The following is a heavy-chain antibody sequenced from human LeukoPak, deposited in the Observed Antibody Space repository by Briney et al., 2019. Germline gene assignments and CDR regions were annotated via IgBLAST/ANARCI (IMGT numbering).Heavy chain of an antibody. D-gene: IGHD3-16*02. CDR2: ISGSGGST. Sequence: GGSLSLSCAASGFTFSSYAMSWVRQAPGKGLEWVSAISGSGGSTYYADSVKGRFTISRDNSKNTLYLQMNSLRAEDTAVYYCAKGYDYVWGSYRGGFDYWGQGTLVTVSS. CDR1: GFTFSSYA. V-gene: IGHV3-23*01. CDR3: AKGYDYVWGSYRGGFDY. J-gene: IGHJ4*02.